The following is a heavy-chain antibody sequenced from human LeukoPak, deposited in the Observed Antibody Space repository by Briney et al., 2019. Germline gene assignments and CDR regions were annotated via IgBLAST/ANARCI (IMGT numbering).Heavy chain of an antibody. J-gene: IGHJ4*02. CDR3: AREEGGSGWYFDY. CDR1: GFTFSSYA. CDR2: ISGSGGST. D-gene: IGHD6-19*01. V-gene: IGHV3-23*01. Sequence: RPGRSLRLSCAASGFTFSSYAMSWVRQAPGKGLEWVSAISGSGGSTYYADSVKGRFTISRDNAKNSLYLQMNSLRAEDTAVYYCAREEGGSGWYFDYWGQGNLVTVSS.